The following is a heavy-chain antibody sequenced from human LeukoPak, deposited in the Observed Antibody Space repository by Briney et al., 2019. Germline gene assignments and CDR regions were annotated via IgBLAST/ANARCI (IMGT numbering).Heavy chain of an antibody. J-gene: IGHJ4*02. CDR3: ALCGGSCY. CDR2: ISGSGST. V-gene: IGHV3-23*01. D-gene: IGHD2-15*01. CDR1: GFTFSSFA. Sequence: GGSLRLSCAASGFTFSSFAMGWVRQAPGKGLEWASAISGSGSTYYADSVKGRFTISRDNSKNTLYLQMNSLRAEDTAVYYCALCGGSCYWGQGTLVTVSS.